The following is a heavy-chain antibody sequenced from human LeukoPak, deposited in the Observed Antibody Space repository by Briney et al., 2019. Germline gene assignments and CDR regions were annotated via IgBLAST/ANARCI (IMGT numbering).Heavy chain of an antibody. Sequence: SETLSLTCTVSGGSISSYYWSWIRQPPGKGLEWIGYIYYSGSTNYNPSLKSRVTISVDTSKNQFSLKLSSVTAADTTVYYCARHLPIYGDYDFDPWGQGTLVTVSS. CDR2: IYYSGST. J-gene: IGHJ5*02. CDR1: GGSISSYY. CDR3: ARHLPIYGDYDFDP. D-gene: IGHD4-17*01. V-gene: IGHV4-59*08.